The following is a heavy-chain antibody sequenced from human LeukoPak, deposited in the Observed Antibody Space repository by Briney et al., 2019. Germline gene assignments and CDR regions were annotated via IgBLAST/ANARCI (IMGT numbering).Heavy chain of an antibody. D-gene: IGHD2-2*01. CDR2: IYYSGST. CDR3: AREIGSTSGYGNCDVSSGAFDI. J-gene: IGHJ3*02. V-gene: IGHV4-59*01. Sequence: PSETLSLTRTVSGGSISSYYWSWIRQPPGKGLEWIGYIYYSGSTNYNPSLKSRVTISVDTSKNQFSLKLSSVTAADTAVYYCAREIGSTSGYGNCDVSSGAFDIWGQGTMVTFSS. CDR1: GGSISSYY.